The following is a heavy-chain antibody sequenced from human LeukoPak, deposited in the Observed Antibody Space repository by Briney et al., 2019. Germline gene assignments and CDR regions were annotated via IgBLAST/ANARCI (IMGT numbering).Heavy chain of an antibody. J-gene: IGHJ3*02. V-gene: IGHV3-13*03. CDR2: IGTAGDT. D-gene: IGHD6-25*01. CDR1: GFTFSSYD. CDR3: ARVREAAAFDI. Sequence: GGSLRLSCAACGFTFSSYDMHWVRQAPGKGLEWVSAIGTAGDTYYPGSVKGQFTISRENAKNSLYLQMNSLRAEDTAVYYCARVREAAAFDIWGQGTMVTVSS.